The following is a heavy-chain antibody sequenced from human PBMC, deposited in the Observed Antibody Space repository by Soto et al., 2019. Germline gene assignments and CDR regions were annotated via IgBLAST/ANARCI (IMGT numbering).Heavy chain of an antibody. Sequence: QVQLVQSGAEVKKPGSSVKVSCKASGGTFSSYAISWVRQAPGQGLEWMGGIIPIFGTANYAQKFQGRVTITAEESTSTAYMELRSLRSEDTAVYYCARERTTGTTGDDAFDIWGQGTMVTVSS. CDR2: IIPIFGTA. CDR1: GGTFSSYA. J-gene: IGHJ3*02. CDR3: ARERTTGTTGDDAFDI. D-gene: IGHD1-1*01. V-gene: IGHV1-69*01.